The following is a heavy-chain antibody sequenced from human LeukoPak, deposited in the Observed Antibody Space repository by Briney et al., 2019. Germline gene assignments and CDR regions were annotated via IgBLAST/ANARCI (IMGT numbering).Heavy chain of an antibody. CDR2: IIPIFGTA. D-gene: IGHD2-21*01. V-gene: IGHV1-69*06. CDR1: GGTFSRYA. J-gene: IGHJ4*02. Sequence: ASVKVSCKASGGTFSRYAISGVRQAPGQGIEWMGGIIPIFGTANYAQKFQGRVTITADKPTSTAYRELSSLRSEDTAVYYCAVSRGRGDPADYWGQGTLVTVSS. CDR3: AVSRGRGDPADY.